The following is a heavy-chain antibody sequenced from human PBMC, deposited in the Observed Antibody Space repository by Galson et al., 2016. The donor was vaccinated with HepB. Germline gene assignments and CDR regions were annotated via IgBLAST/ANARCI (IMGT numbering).Heavy chain of an antibody. D-gene: IGHD1-1*01. V-gene: IGHV3-23*01. CDR3: AKDRYWNRDFDY. CDR2: TDGSGGST. Sequence: SLRLSCAGSGFTFSTYTMSWVRQAPGKGLEWVSGTDGSGGSTYYADSVKGRFTISRDNSKNTMYLQMNSLKTEDTAIYSCAKDRYWNRDFDYWGQGTLVTVSS. CDR1: GFTFSTYT. J-gene: IGHJ4*02.